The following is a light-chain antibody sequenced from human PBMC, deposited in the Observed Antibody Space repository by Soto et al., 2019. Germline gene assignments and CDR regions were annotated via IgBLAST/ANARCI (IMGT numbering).Light chain of an antibody. CDR2: DAS. J-gene: IGKJ5*01. CDR1: QTVSTY. Sequence: EIVLTQSPVTLSLSPGDRATLSCRASQTVSTYLAWYQQKPGQAPRLLIYDASNRATDIPARLSGSGSGTDFTLTISSLEPEDFAVYYCQQRNNWAPDVTFGQGTRLDIK. V-gene: IGKV3-11*01. CDR3: QQRNNWAPDVT.